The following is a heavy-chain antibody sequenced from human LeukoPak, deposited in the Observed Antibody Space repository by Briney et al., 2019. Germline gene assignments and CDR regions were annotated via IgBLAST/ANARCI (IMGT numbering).Heavy chain of an antibody. CDR3: TRDRLYVWFDP. D-gene: IGHD3-16*01. CDR1: GFTFGTHT. V-gene: IGHV3-49*03. J-gene: IGHJ5*02. Sequence: GGSLRLSCTTSGFTFGTHTMHWFRQAPGKGLQWIGSIRSSGTTQYAASVKGRFTISRDDSKSIAYLQMNSLKTEDTAVYYCTRDRLYVWFDPWGQGALVTVSS. CDR2: IRSSGTT.